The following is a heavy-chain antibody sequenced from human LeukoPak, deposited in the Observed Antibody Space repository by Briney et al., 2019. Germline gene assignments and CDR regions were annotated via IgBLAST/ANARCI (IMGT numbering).Heavy chain of an antibody. J-gene: IGHJ4*02. D-gene: IGHD2-2*01. Sequence: SETLSLTCTVSGGSISNYYWSWIRQPPGKGLEWIGYINYSGSTTYNPSLKSRVTISVDTSKNHFSLKLTSATAADTAVYYCARQAAANSIDYWGQGTVVTVSS. CDR3: ARQAAANSIDY. CDR1: GGSISNYY. CDR2: INYSGST. V-gene: IGHV4-59*08.